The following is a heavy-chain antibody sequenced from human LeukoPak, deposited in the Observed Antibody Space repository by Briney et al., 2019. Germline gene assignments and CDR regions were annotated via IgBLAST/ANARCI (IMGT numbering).Heavy chain of an antibody. Sequence: SETLSLTCAVYGGSFSGYYWSWIRQPPGKGLEWIGEINHSGSTNYNPSLKSRVTISVDTSKNQFSLELSSVTAADTAVYYCARGNPKNDYIWGSYRSWFDPWGQGTLVTVSS. D-gene: IGHD3-16*02. J-gene: IGHJ5*02. CDR3: ARGNPKNDYIWGSYRSWFDP. CDR2: INHSGST. V-gene: IGHV4-34*01. CDR1: GGSFSGYY.